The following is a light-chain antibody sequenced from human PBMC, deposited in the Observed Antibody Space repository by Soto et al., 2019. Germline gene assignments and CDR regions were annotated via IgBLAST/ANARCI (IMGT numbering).Light chain of an antibody. CDR1: QSVSSY. V-gene: IGKV3-11*01. CDR3: QQRSNWPPLT. Sequence: EIVLTQSPATLSLSPGERATLSCRASQSVSSYLAWDQQKPGQAPRLLIYDASNRATGIPARFSGSGSGTDFTLTISSLEPEDFAVYYCQQRSNWPPLTFGGGKKVEIK. J-gene: IGKJ4*01. CDR2: DAS.